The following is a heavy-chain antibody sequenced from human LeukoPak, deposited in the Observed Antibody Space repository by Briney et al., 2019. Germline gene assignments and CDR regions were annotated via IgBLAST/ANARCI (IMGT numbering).Heavy chain of an antibody. V-gene: IGHV3-30*18. CDR1: GFTFSSYA. CDR3: AKDRAPRAAAYYFDC. CDR2: IANDGKDK. J-gene: IGHJ4*02. Sequence: GGSLSLSCAASGFTFSSYAMHWVRQAPGKGLEGVAVIANDGKDKKSADSVKGRFTISRDNSKNTLYLQMNSLRDEDMAIYYCAKDRAPRAAAYYFDCWGQGTLVTVSS. D-gene: IGHD6-13*01.